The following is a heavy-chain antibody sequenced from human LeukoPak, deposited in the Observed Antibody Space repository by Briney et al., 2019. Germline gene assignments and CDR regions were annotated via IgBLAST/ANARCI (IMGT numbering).Heavy chain of an antibody. CDR3: ARVEYYYYMDV. D-gene: IGHD5-24*01. Sequence: GGSLRLSCAASGFTFSSYGMSWVRQAPGKGLEWVSAISGSGGSTYYADSVRGRFTISRDNSKNTLYLQMNSLRAEDTAVYYCARVEYYYYMDVWGKGTTVTVSS. V-gene: IGHV3-23*01. J-gene: IGHJ6*03. CDR1: GFTFSSYG. CDR2: ISGSGGST.